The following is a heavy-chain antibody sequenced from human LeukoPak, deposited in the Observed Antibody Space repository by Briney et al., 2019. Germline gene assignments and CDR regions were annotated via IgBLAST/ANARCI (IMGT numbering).Heavy chain of an antibody. Sequence: ASVKVSCKASTYTFTRYGISWVRQAPGQGLEWMGWISGYSGNTNYAQKFQGRVTMTTDTSTSTVYMELRSLRSDDTAVYYCARDDNYGSGQPDDWGQGTLVTVSS. CDR3: ARDDNYGSGQPDD. J-gene: IGHJ4*02. CDR1: TYTFTRYG. CDR2: ISGYSGNT. V-gene: IGHV1-18*01. D-gene: IGHD3-10*01.